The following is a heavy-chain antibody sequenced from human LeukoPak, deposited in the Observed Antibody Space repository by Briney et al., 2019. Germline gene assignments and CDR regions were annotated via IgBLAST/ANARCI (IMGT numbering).Heavy chain of an antibody. CDR2: INGNGDTT. CDR1: GFTFRGFS. V-gene: IGHV3-64*02. CDR3: ARIGMENFYDL. Sequence: GGSLRLSCAGSGFTFRGFSMHWVRQAPGKGLEYVSAINGNGDTTYYADSVKGGFSISRDNSKNTLYLQMGNLRGEDMALYFCARIGMENFYDLWGQGTLVTVSA. D-gene: IGHD1-7*01. J-gene: IGHJ5*02.